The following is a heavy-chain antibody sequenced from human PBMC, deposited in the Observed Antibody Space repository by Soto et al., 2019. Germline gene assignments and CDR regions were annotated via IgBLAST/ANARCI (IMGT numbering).Heavy chain of an antibody. CDR3: ARKAVAGPLTFDY. D-gene: IGHD6-19*01. CDR1: GGSISSGGYS. V-gene: IGHV4-30-2*01. J-gene: IGHJ4*02. Sequence: QLQLQESGSGLVKPSQTLSLTCAVSGGSISSGGYSWSWIRQPPGKGLEWIGYIYHSGSTYYNPSLKRRVTISVDRSKTQFSLKLSSVTAADTAVYYCARKAVAGPLTFDYWGQGTLVTVSS. CDR2: IYHSGST.